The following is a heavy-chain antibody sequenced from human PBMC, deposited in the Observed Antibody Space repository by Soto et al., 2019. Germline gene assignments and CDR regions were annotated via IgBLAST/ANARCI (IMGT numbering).Heavy chain of an antibody. CDR3: ARNGDSSDYRGWFDS. J-gene: IGHJ5*01. D-gene: IGHD3-22*01. CDR2: IYSGGTT. V-gene: IGHV3-66*01. Sequence: EVPLVESGGGLVQPGGSLRLSCAASGFTVSSNYMSWVRQAPGKGLEWVSVIYSGGTTYYADSVKGRFTISRDNSKNTLYLQMNSLRAEDTAVYYCARNGDSSDYRGWFDSWGQGTLVTVSS. CDR1: GFTVSSNY.